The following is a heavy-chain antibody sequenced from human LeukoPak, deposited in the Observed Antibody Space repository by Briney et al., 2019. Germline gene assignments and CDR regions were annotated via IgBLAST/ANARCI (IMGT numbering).Heavy chain of an antibody. CDR1: GYTFTSYG. Sequence: ASVKVSCKASGYTFTSYGISWVRQAPGQGLEWMGWISAYNGNTNYAQKLQRRVTMTTDTSTGTAYMELRSLRSDDTAVYYCATSKGSRVGATMDYWGQGTLVTVSS. D-gene: IGHD1-26*01. V-gene: IGHV1-18*01. CDR2: ISAYNGNT. J-gene: IGHJ4*02. CDR3: ATSKGSRVGATMDY.